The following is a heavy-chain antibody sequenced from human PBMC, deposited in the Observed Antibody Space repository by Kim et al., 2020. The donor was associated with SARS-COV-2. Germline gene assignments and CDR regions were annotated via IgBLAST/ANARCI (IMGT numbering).Heavy chain of an antibody. CDR1: GFSFSNYG. CDR3: ARDRNLGSTYFDY. J-gene: IGHJ4*02. V-gene: IGHV3-33*01. CDR2: IWHDGSNK. D-gene: IGHD7-27*01. Sequence: GGSLRLSCAASGFSFSNYGMEWVRQAPGKGLEWVSVIWHDGSNKFYADSVKGRFTISRDNSKNMLYLQMNSLTAEDTAVYYCARDRNLGSTYFDYWGQGT.